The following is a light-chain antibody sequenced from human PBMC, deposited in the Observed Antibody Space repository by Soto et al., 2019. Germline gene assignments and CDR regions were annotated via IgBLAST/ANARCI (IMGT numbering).Light chain of an antibody. V-gene: IGLV2-14*01. CDR3: CSFTNSYTWV. CDR2: EVS. Sequence: QSALTQPASVSGSPGQSITISCTGTSRDVGGYNYVSWFQHHPGKVPKLMIYEVSHRPSGVSDRFSGSKSGSTASLTISGLQAEDEADYYCCSFTNSYTWVFGGGTKLTVL. J-gene: IGLJ3*02. CDR1: SRDVGGYNY.